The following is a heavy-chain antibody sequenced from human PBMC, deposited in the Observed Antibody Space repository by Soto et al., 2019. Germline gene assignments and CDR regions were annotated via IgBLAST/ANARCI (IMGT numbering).Heavy chain of an antibody. D-gene: IGHD1-26*01. V-gene: IGHV3-30-3*01. CDR3: ARTRGVGREDYYYGMDV. J-gene: IGHJ6*02. CDR1: GFTFSSYA. CDR2: ISYDGSNK. Sequence: GGSLRLSCAASGFTFSSYAMHWVRQAPGKGLEWVAVISYDGSNKYYADSVKGRFTISRDNSKNTLYLQMNSLRAEDTAVYYCARTRGVGREDYYYGMDVWGQGTTVTVSS.